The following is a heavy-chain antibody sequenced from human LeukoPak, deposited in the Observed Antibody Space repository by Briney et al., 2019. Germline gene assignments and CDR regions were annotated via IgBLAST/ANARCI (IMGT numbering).Heavy chain of an antibody. J-gene: IGHJ4*02. CDR2: IDPSDSST. CDR1: GYIFTSYW. V-gene: IGHV5-10-1*01. Sequence: GESLKISCKASGYIFTSYWISWVSQMPGRGLEWMGRIDPSDSSTKYGPSFQGHVTISADKSVSTAFFHWNSLKASDTAIYYCARRGSTGYHHYWGQGTLVTVSS. D-gene: IGHD3-22*01. CDR3: ARRGSTGYHHY.